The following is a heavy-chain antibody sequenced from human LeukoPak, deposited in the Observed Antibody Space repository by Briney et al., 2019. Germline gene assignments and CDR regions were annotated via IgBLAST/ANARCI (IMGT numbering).Heavy chain of an antibody. CDR1: GFTFDDYA. V-gene: IGHV3-9*01. CDR3: AKDKEGLDY. CDR2: ISWNSGSI. J-gene: IGHJ4*02. Sequence: GGSLRLSCAASGFTFDDYAMHWVRQAPGKGLEWVSRISWNSGSICYADSVKGRFTISRDNAKNSLYLQMNSLRAEDTALYYCAKDKEGLDYWGQGTLVTVSS.